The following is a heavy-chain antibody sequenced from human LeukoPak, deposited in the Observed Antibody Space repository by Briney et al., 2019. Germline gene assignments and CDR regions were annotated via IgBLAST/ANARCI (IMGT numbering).Heavy chain of an antibody. J-gene: IGHJ4*02. CDR2: ISSSGSTI. V-gene: IGHV3-11*01. CDR1: GFTFSDCY. Sequence: GGSLRLSCAASGFTFSDCYMSWIRQAPGKGLEWVSYISSSGSTIYYADSVKGRFTISRDNAKNSLYLQMNSLRAEDTAVYYCARSLVRGVIIRPFDYWGQGTLVTVSS. D-gene: IGHD3-10*01. CDR3: ARSLVRGVIIRPFDY.